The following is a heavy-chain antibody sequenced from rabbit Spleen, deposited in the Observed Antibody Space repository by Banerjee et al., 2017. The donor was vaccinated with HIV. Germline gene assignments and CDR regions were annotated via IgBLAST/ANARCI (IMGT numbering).Heavy chain of an antibody. Sequence: QEQLVESGGGLVQPGGSLKLSCKASGIDFSSYAMIWVRQAPGKGLEWIACIYAGSGSAYYATWAKGRFTISKTSSTTVTLQMTSLTAADTATYFCARDSNDWCFDVWGQGTLVTVS. CDR1: GIDFSSYA. CDR3: ARDSNDWCFDV. D-gene: IGHD4-1*01. V-gene: IGHV1S45*01. J-gene: IGHJ3*01. CDR2: IYAGSGSA.